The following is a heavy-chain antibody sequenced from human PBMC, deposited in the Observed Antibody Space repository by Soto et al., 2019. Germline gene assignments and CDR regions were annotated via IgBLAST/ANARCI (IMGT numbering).Heavy chain of an antibody. CDR1: SYTFASYG. J-gene: IGHJ4*02. CDR2: ISAYNGNT. Sequence: QVQLVQSGAEVKKPGASVKVSCKASSYTFASYGISWVRQAPGQGLEWMGWISAYNGNTNYAQKLQGRVTMTTDTSRTPAYRELGGLRPDDTPGNSWRRSMPPVADFANWATGTLVTVSS. CDR3: RRSMPPVADFAN. V-gene: IGHV1-18*01. D-gene: IGHD2-2*01.